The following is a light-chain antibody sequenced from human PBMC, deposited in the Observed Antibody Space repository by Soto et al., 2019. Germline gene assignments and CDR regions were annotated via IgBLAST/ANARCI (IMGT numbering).Light chain of an antibody. CDR2: GAS. CDR1: QSISSRY. Sequence: ESMLTQSPGTLSLSPGERATLSCRASQSISSRYLTWYQHKPGQAPRLLIYGASIRATGIPDRFSGSGSGTDFTLTISRLEPEDFAVYYCQQFRSSPPAFTFGQGTKPEI. V-gene: IGKV3-20*01. J-gene: IGKJ2*01. CDR3: QQFRSSPPAFT.